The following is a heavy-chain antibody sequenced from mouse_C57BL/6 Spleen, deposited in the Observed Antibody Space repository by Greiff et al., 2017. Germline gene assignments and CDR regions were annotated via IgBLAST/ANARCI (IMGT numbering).Heavy chain of an antibody. CDR3: ARERGLAQATTWFAY. CDR2: IYPRSGNT. CDR1: GYTFTSYG. D-gene: IGHD3-2*02. V-gene: IGHV1-81*01. J-gene: IGHJ3*01. Sequence: VQLQQSGAELARPGASVKLSCKASGYTFTSYGISWVKQRTGQGLEWIGEIYPRSGNTYYNEKFKGKATLTADKSSSTAYMELRSLTSEDSAVYFCARERGLAQATTWFAYWGQGTLVTVSA.